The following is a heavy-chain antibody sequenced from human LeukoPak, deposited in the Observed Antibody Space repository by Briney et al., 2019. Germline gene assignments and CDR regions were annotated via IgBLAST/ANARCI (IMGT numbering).Heavy chain of an antibody. J-gene: IGHJ3*02. Sequence: SSETLSLTCTVSGGSISSYYWNWIRQPAGKGLEWIGRIHTSGSTNYNPSLKSRVTMSVDTSRNKFSLKLSSVTAEDTAVYYCARVSILIVPYYAFDIWGQGTMVTVSS. CDR3: ARVSILIVPYYAFDI. V-gene: IGHV4-4*07. D-gene: IGHD2/OR15-2a*01. CDR2: IHTSGST. CDR1: GGSISSYY.